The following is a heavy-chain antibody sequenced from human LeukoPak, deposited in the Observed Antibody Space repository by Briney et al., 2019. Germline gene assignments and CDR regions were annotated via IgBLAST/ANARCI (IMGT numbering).Heavy chain of an antibody. V-gene: IGHV4-34*01. CDR3: ARGYNFYGDYQGRRRYYYYGMDV. J-gene: IGHJ6*02. CDR2: INHSGST. D-gene: IGHD4-17*01. CDR1: GGSFSGYY. Sequence: SETLSLTCAVYGGSFSGYYWSWIRQPPGKGLEWIGEINHSGSTNYNPSLKSRVTISVDTSKNQFSLKLSSVTAADTAVYYCARGYNFYGDYQGRRRYYYYGMDVWGQGTTVTVSS.